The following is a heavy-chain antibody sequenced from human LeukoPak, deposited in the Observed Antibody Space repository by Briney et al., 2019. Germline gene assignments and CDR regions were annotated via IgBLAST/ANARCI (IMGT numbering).Heavy chain of an antibody. CDR3: ARRTRYSRGWYKNEDYYYAMDV. J-gene: IGHJ6*02. Sequence: SETLSLTCTVSGDSIRSYYWSWIRQPPGKGLEWIGYIHYSGITNYNPSLNSRVTISVDTSRNQFSLKLRSVTAADTAVYYCARRTRYSRGWYKNEDYYYAMDVWGQGTTVTVSS. V-gene: IGHV4-59*08. D-gene: IGHD6-19*01. CDR1: GDSIRSYY. CDR2: IHYSGIT.